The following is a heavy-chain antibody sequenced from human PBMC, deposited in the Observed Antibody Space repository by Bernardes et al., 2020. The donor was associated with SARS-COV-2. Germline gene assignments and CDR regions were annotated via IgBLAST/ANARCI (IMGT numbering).Heavy chain of an antibody. CDR2: INHSGST. J-gene: IGHJ5*01. V-gene: IGHV4-34*01. CDR1: GGSFSGYY. Sequence: SETLSLTCAVYGGSFSGYYWSWIRQPPGKGLEWIGEINHSGSTNYNPSLKSRVTISVDTSKNQFSLKLSSVTAADTAVYYCARAKDDFWSGYNWFDSWGQGTLVTVSS. D-gene: IGHD3-3*01. CDR3: ARAKDDFWSGYNWFDS.